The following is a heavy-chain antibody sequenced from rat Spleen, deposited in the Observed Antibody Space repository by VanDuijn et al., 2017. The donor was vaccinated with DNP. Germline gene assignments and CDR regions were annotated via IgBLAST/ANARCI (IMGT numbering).Heavy chain of an antibody. Sequence: EVQLVESGGGLVQPGRSLKLSCAASGFTFSHYNMAWVRQAPKKGLDWVATIIYDGSRTYYRNSVKGRFTISRDNAKSTLYLQMDSLRSEDTATYYCATDAVRFYFDYWGQGVMVTVSS. CDR3: ATDAVRFYFDY. V-gene: IGHV5S10*01. D-gene: IGHD3-8*01. CDR1: GFTFSHYN. CDR2: IIYDGSRT. J-gene: IGHJ2*01.